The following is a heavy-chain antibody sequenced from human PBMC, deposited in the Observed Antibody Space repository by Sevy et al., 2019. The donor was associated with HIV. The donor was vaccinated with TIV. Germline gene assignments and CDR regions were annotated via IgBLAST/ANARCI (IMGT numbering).Heavy chain of an antibody. CDR3: ARRPFGGVIVPFDY. V-gene: IGHV4-39*01. Sequence: SDTLSLTCTVSGGSISSSSYYWGWIRQPPGKGLEWIGSIYYSGSTYYNPSLKSRVTISVDTSKNQFSLKLSSVTAADTAVYYCARRPFGGVIVPFDYWGQGTLVTVSS. CDR2: IYYSGST. D-gene: IGHD3-16*02. J-gene: IGHJ4*02. CDR1: GGSISSSSYY.